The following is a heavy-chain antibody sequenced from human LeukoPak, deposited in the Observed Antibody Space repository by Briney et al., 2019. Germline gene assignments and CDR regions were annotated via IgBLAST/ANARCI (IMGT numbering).Heavy chain of an antibody. CDR3: AKDGGGWLQLSFDY. CDR1: GFTFSSYG. CDR2: IRYDGSNK. J-gene: IGHJ4*02. Sequence: PGGSLRLSCGASGFTFSSYGMHWVRQAPGKGLEWVAFIRYDGSNKYYADSVKGRFTISRDNSKNTLFLQMNSLRAEDTAVYYCAKDGGGWLQLSFDYWGQGTLVTVSS. V-gene: IGHV3-30*02. D-gene: IGHD5-24*01.